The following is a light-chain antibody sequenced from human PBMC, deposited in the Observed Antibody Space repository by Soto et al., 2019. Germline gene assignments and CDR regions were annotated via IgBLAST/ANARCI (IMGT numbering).Light chain of an antibody. Sequence: IGMTQSPDTLSVSPGERATLSCRASQSISNNLAWYQQRPGQAHRLLISGPFTRAAGLPARFSGGKSGTDFTLTISSLQSEDFAVDFCQQYYNWPYTFGQGTNLQIK. CDR1: QSISNN. CDR2: GPF. J-gene: IGKJ2*01. V-gene: IGKV3-15*01. CDR3: QQYYNWPYT.